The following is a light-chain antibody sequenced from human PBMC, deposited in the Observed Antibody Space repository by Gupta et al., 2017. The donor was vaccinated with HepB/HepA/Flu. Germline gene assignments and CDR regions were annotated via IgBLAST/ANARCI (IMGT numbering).Light chain of an antibody. CDR1: HSIGSW. CDR3: QQYNSYPLT. CDR2: QAS. Sequence: DIQMTQSPSTLSVSVGDRVAITCRASHSIGSWLAWYQQKPGKAPKSLIYQASILESGVPSRFSGSGSATAFTLTITNLQPDDFATYYCQQYNSYPLTFGGGTKVEIK. V-gene: IGKV1-5*03. J-gene: IGKJ4*01.